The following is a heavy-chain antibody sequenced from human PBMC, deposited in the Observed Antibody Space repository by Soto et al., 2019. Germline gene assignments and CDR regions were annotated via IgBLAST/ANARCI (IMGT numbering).Heavy chain of an antibody. J-gene: IGHJ6*02. CDR1: GFTFSSYW. CDR2: IKQDGSEK. D-gene: IGHD3-3*02. V-gene: IGHV3-7*01. CDR3: ARDKAFLEWTRKDYGMDV. Sequence: GGSLRLSCVVSGFTFSSYWMNWVRQAPGKGLEWVANIKQDGSEKYYADSVKGRFTISRDNAKNSLYLQMNSLRAEDTAVYYCARDKAFLEWTRKDYGMDVWGQGTTVTVSS.